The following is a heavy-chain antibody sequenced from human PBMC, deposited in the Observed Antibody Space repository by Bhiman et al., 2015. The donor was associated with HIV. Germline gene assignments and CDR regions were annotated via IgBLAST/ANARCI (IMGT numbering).Heavy chain of an antibody. CDR3: SRDPLGAQYSAI. D-gene: IGHD2/OR15-2a*01. CDR1: GFTFSKYW. CDR2: IKPDGSEK. J-gene: IGHJ3*02. V-gene: IGHV3-7*01. Sequence: EVQLVESGGGSVQPGGSLRLSCAASGFTFSKYWMSWVRQAPGKGLEWVANIKPDGSEKYYVDSVKGRFTISRDNAKNSLYLQMNSLRAEDTAVYYCSRDPLGAQYSAIWGQGTMVTVSS.